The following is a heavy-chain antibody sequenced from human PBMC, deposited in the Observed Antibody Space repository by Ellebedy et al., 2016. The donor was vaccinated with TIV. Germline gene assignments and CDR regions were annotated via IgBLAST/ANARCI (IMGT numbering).Heavy chain of an antibody. CDR3: VRGWYSSGHCDVFAM. V-gene: IGHV3-30*03. CDR1: GFTFSDSV. D-gene: IGHD6-19*01. J-gene: IGHJ3*02. Sequence: GESLKISXVGFGFTFSDSVMHWVRQDPGKGLDWVSGISVDGRAVHYPDSVKGRFTISRDNAQNKVYLQMNSLRLEDKAVYYCVRGWYSSGHCDVFAMWGQGTIVTVSS. CDR2: ISVDGRAV.